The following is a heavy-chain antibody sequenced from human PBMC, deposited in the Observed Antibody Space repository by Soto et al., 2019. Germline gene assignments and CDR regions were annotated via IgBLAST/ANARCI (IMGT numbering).Heavy chain of an antibody. J-gene: IGHJ4*02. CDR2: IIPFFGTP. V-gene: IGHV1-69*06. D-gene: IGHD3-22*01. CDR1: GATFSSYA. Sequence: QVLLVQSGAEVKKPGSSVKVSCKLSGATFSSYAMSWVRQVPGQGLEWIGGIIPFFGTPNYAQKFQGRVTITADTSTATSYMELSSLRSDDTAVYYCARDKGAYYSHLVYWGQGTLVTVSS. CDR3: ARDKGAYYSHLVY.